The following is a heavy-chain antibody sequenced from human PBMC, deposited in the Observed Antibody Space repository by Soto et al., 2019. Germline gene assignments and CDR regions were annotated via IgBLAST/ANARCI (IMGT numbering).Heavy chain of an antibody. CDR1: GYTFTGYY. V-gene: IGHV1-2*04. J-gene: IGHJ4*02. CDR3: AREVTMVRGVILDY. Sequence: ASVKVSCKASGYTFTGYYRHWVRQAPGQGLGWMGWINPNSGGTNYAQKFQGWVTMTRDTSISTAYMELSRLRSDDTAVYYCAREVTMVRGVILDYWGQGTLVTVSS. CDR2: INPNSGGT. D-gene: IGHD3-10*01.